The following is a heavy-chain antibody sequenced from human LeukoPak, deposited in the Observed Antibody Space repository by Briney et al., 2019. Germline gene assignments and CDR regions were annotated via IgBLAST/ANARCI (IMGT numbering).Heavy chain of an antibody. J-gene: IGHJ4*02. V-gene: IGHV4-4*07. CDR2: INTSGST. CDR3: ARSRGTTLVTRFDY. D-gene: IGHD5-18*01. CDR1: GGSISNYY. Sequence: PSETLSLTRTVSGGSISNYYWSWIRQPAGEGLEWIGRINTSGSTDYNPSLKSRVTMSVDTAKNQFSLNLSSLTAADTAVYYCARSRGTTLVTRFDYWGQGTLVTVSS.